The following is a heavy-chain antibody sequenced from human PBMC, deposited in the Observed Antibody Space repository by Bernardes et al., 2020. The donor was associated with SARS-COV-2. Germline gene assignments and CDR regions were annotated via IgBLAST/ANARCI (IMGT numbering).Heavy chain of an antibody. V-gene: IGHV3-23*01. J-gene: IGHJ6*02. CDR1: GFTFSSYA. D-gene: IGHD4-17*01. CDR2: ISGSGGVT. CDR3: AKDREYGYGHYYRDFGMDV. Sequence: GGPLRLSCAASGFTFSSYAMSWVRRSPGKGLEWVSGISGSGGVTFYADSVKGRFTISRDTFRNTLFLQMNSLRAEDTAVYFCAKDREYGYGHYYRDFGMDVWGQGTTVTVSS.